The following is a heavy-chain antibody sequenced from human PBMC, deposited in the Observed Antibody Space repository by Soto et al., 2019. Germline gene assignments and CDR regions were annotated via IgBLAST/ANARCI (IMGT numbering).Heavy chain of an antibody. CDR1: GFTFSSYA. D-gene: IGHD2-21*02. CDR2: ISGSGGST. Sequence: TGGSLRLSCAASGFTFSSYAMSWVRQAPGKGLEWVSAISGSGGSTYYADSVKGRFTISRDNSKNTLYLQMNSLRAEDTAVYYCAKHKREMGSFVVVTARSLYYFDYWGQGTLVTVSS. J-gene: IGHJ4*02. CDR3: AKHKREMGSFVVVTARSLYYFDY. V-gene: IGHV3-23*01.